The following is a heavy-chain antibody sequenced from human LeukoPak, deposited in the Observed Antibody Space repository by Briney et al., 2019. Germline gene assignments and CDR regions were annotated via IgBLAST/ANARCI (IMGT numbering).Heavy chain of an antibody. Sequence: SGTLSLTCAVSGGSVSSGSSYWSWIRQPPGKGLEWIGYMYYSGNTSYNPSLKSRVTISVDTSKNQFSLKLNSVTAADTAVYYCARDLIYLTNYYYYGMDVWGQGTTVTVSS. J-gene: IGHJ6*02. V-gene: IGHV4-61*01. CDR2: MYYSGNT. D-gene: IGHD4-11*01. CDR1: GGSVSSGSSY. CDR3: ARDLIYLTNYYYYGMDV.